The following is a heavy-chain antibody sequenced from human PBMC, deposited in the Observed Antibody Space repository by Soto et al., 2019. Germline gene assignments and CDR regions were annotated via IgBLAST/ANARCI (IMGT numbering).Heavy chain of an antibody. V-gene: IGHV1-2*02. D-gene: IGHD6-6*01. CDR1: GFAFTGYY. Sequence: ASVKVSCKACGFAFTGYYIHWVRQAPGQGPEWMGWINVNSGGTDYAQKFQGRVIMTRGTAISTAYMELRSLRSDETAVYFCARDLTRQLAYWFDRRRKRTLVTVSS. CDR2: INVNSGGT. J-gene: IGHJ5*02. CDR3: ARDLTRQLAYWFDR.